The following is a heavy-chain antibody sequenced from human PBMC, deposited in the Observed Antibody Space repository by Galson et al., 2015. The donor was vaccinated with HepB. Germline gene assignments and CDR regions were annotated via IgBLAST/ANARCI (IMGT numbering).Heavy chain of an antibody. CDR2: IKQDGSEK. D-gene: IGHD3-22*01. CDR3: ARGRITMIVVARPHWYFDL. J-gene: IGHJ2*01. CDR1: GFTFSSYS. Sequence: SLRLSCAASGFTFSSYSMNWVRQAPGKGLEWVANIKQDGSEKYYVDSVKGRFTISRDNAKNSLYLQMNSLRAEDTAVYYCARGRITMIVVARPHWYFDLWGRGTLVTVSS. V-gene: IGHV3-7*03.